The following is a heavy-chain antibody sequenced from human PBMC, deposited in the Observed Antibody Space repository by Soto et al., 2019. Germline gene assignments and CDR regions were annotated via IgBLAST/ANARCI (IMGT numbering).Heavy chain of an antibody. CDR3: ARDLIRYKRFGELSYWFDP. J-gene: IGHJ5*02. Sequence: QVQLVQSGAEVKKPGSSVKVSCKASGGTFSSYTISWVRQVPGQGLEWMGRIIPILGIANYAQKFQGRVTITADKSTSTAYMELSSLRSEDTAVYYCARDLIRYKRFGELSYWFDPWGQGTLVTVSS. V-gene: IGHV1-69*08. CDR2: IIPILGIA. CDR1: GGTFSSYT. D-gene: IGHD3-10*01.